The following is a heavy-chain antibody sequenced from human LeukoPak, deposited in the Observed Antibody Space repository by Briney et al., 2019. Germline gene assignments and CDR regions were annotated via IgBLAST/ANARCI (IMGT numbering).Heavy chain of an antibody. J-gene: IGHJ4*02. D-gene: IGHD3-16*02. CDR2: ISSSSSYI. V-gene: IGHV3-21*01. Sequence: GGSLRLSCAASGFTFSSYSMNWVRQAPGKGLEWVSSISSSSSYIYYADSVKGRFTISRDNAKNSLYLQMNSLRAEDTAAYYCVRDPYVWGSYLVYWGQGTLVTVSS. CDR1: GFTFSSYS. CDR3: VRDPYVWGSYLVY.